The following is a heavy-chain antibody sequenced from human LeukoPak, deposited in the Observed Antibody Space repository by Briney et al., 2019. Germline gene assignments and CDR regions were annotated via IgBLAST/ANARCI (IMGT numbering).Heavy chain of an antibody. V-gene: IGHV4-39*07. D-gene: IGHD3-22*01. CDR3: ARVSGINMIVVVVEDAFDI. CDR1: GVSISSSNSY. CDR2: IHYSGST. Sequence: KTSETLSLTCTVSGVSISSSNSYWGWIRQPPGKGLEWIGTIHYSGSTYYNPSLKSRVTISVDTSKNQFSLKLSSVTAADTAVQYCARVSGINMIVVVVEDAFDIWGQGTMVTVSS. J-gene: IGHJ3*02.